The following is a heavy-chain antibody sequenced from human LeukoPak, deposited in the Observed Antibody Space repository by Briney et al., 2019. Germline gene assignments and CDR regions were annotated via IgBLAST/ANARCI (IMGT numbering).Heavy chain of an antibody. J-gene: IGHJ5*02. CDR2: IYNNGTT. CDR1: GGSISIGDYK. V-gene: IGHV4-30-4*01. Sequence: PSETLSLTCTVSGGSISIGDYKWSWIRQSPGKGLEWIGYIYNNGTTYYNPSLKSRVTISVDTSKNQFSLKLTSVTAADTAVYYCAKAGWRGGGTFNEFDPWGQGTLVTVSS. D-gene: IGHD1-14*01. CDR3: AKAGWRGGGTFNEFDP.